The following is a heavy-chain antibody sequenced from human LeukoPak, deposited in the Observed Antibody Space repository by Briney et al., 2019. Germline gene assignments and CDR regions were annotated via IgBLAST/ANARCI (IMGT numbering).Heavy chain of an antibody. CDR3: ASEVAVTTSGDAFDI. Sequence: SETLSLTCTVSGGSISSYYWSWIRQPPGKGLEWIRYIYYSGSTNYNPSLKSRVTISVDTSKNQFSLKLSSVTAADTAVYYCASEVAVTTSGDAFDIWGRGTMVTVSS. CDR1: GGSISSYY. J-gene: IGHJ3*02. CDR2: IYYSGST. D-gene: IGHD4-17*01. V-gene: IGHV4-59*01.